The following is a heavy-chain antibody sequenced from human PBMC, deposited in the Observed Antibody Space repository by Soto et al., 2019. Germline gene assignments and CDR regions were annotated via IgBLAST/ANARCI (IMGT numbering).Heavy chain of an antibody. V-gene: IGHV1-3*01. Sequence: ASVKVSCKASGYTLTSYAMHWVCQAPGQRLEWMGWINAGNGNTKYSQKFQGRVTITRDTSASTAYMELSSLRSEDTAVYYCARGYCSGGSCFAGMDVWGQGTTVTVSS. CDR1: GYTLTSYA. J-gene: IGHJ6*02. D-gene: IGHD2-15*01. CDR3: ARGYCSGGSCFAGMDV. CDR2: INAGNGNT.